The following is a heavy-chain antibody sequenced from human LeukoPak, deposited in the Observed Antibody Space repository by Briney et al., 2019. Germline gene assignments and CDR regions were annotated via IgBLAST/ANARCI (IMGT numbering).Heavy chain of an antibody. V-gene: IGHV3-21*01. Sequence: GGSLRLSCAASGFTFSSYSMNWVRQAPGKGLEWVSSIGLSESYIYYGDSVKGRFTISRDNAKNSVFLQMNSLRVEDTALYYCATFRANGYDFQHWGQGTLVTVSS. CDR3: ATFRANGYDFQH. CDR2: IGLSESYI. D-gene: IGHD3-16*01. CDR1: GFTFSSYS. J-gene: IGHJ1*01.